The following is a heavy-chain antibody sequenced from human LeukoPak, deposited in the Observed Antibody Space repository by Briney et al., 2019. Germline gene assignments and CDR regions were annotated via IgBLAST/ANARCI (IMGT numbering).Heavy chain of an antibody. V-gene: IGHV4-4*07. CDR3: VRGLGVEGWYLTFDY. Sequence: SETLSLTCTVSGGSISSYYWSWIRQPAGKGLEWIGRIYTSGSTNYNPSLKSRVTMSVDTSKNQFSLKLSSVTAADTAVYYCVRGLGVEGWYLTFDYWGQGTLVTVSS. D-gene: IGHD6-19*01. CDR2: IYTSGST. CDR1: GGSISSYY. J-gene: IGHJ4*02.